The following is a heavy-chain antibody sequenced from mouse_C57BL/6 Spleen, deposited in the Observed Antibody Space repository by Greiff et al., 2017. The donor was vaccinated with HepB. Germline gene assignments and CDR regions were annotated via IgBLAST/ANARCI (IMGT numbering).Heavy chain of an antibody. J-gene: IGHJ1*03. CDR2: INPNYGTT. CDR1: GYSFTDYN. V-gene: IGHV1-39*01. D-gene: IGHD1-1*01. Sequence: EVQVVESGPELVKPGASVKISCKASGYSFTDYNMNWVKQSNGKSLEWIGVINPNYGTTSYNQKFKGKATLTVDQSSSTAYMQLNSLTSEDSAVYYCARRPYYYGSSYGYFDVWGTGTTVTVSS. CDR3: ARRPYYYGSSYGYFDV.